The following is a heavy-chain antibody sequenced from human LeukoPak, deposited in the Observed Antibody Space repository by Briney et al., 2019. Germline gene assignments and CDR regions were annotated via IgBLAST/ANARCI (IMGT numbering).Heavy chain of an antibody. Sequence: SQTLSLTCTASGCSISSGSYYWSWIRQPAGKGLEWIGRIYTSGSTNYNPSLKSRVTISVDTSKNQFSLKLSSVTAADTAVYYCARDVVYYFDYWGQGTLVTVSS. CDR2: IYTSGST. D-gene: IGHD2-15*01. CDR3: ARDVVYYFDY. CDR1: GCSISSGSYY. J-gene: IGHJ4*02. V-gene: IGHV4-61*02.